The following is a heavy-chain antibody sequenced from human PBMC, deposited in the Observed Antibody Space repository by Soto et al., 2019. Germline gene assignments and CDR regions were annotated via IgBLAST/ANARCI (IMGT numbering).Heavy chain of an antibody. CDR3: ARDKVVRGVITPWFDP. Sequence: QVQLVESGGGVVQPGRSLRLSCAAAGFTFSSYAMHWVRQAPGKGLEWVAVISYDGSNKYYADSVKGRFTISRDNSKNTLYLQMNSLIAEDTAVYYCARDKVVRGVITPWFDPWGQGTLVTVSS. D-gene: IGHD3-10*01. V-gene: IGHV3-30-3*01. J-gene: IGHJ5*02. CDR2: ISYDGSNK. CDR1: GFTFSSYA.